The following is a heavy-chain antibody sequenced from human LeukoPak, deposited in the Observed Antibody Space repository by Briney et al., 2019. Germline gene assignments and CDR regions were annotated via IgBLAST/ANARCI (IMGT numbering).Heavy chain of an antibody. Sequence: PGGSLRLSCAASGFTVSSNYMSWVRQAPGKGLEWVSLIYTGGSTYYADSVKGRFIISRDNSKNTVYLQMNSLRVEDTSVYYCYYAPGSYPWGQGTLVTVSS. D-gene: IGHD3-10*01. V-gene: IGHV3-66*01. CDR3: YYAPGSYP. CDR1: GFTVSSNY. CDR2: IYTGGST. J-gene: IGHJ5*02.